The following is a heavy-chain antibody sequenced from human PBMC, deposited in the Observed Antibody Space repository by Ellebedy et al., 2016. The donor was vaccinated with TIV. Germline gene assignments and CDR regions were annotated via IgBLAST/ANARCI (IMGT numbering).Heavy chain of an antibody. V-gene: IGHV3-74*01. CDR2: VNSDGSST. CDR1: GFTFSRHW. CDR3: ARDSGYLQN. J-gene: IGHJ1*01. D-gene: IGHD6-25*01. Sequence: PGGSLRLSCAASGFTFSRHWMHWVRQAPGKGLGWVSRVNSDGSSTSYADSVKGQFTISRDNAKNTLYLQMNSLIAEDTAVYYCARDSGYLQNWGQGTLVTVSS.